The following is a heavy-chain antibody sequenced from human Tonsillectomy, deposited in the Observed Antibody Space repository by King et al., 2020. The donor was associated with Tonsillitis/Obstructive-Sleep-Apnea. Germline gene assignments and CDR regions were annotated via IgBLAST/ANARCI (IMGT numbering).Heavy chain of an antibody. CDR1: GGSISSSSYY. Sequence: LQLQESGPGLVKPSETLSLTCTVSGGSISSSSYYWGWIRQPPGKGLEWIGSIYYSGSTYYNPPLKSRVSISVDTSKNQCSLKLSSVTAADTAVYYCARRDTEYFDYWGQGTLVTVSS. V-gene: IGHV4-39*01. J-gene: IGHJ4*02. CDR3: ARRDTEYFDY. CDR2: IYYSGST. D-gene: IGHD5-18*01.